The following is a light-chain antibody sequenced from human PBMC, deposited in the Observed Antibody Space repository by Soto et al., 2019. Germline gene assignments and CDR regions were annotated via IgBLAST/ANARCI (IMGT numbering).Light chain of an antibody. Sequence: QTVVTQPPSVSGAPGQRVTISCTGSSSNIGAGYDVHWYQQLPGTAPKLLIYGNSNRPSGVPDRFSGSKSGTSASLAITGLQDEDEADYYCQSYDSSLSRVFGGGTKLTVL. J-gene: IGLJ2*01. CDR3: QSYDSSLSRV. CDR2: GNS. CDR1: SSNIGAGYD. V-gene: IGLV1-40*01.